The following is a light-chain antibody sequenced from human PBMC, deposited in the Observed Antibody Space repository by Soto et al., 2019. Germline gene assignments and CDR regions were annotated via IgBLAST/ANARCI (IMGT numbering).Light chain of an antibody. Sequence: DLQMTQSPSTLPASLGDSVTITCRASQSIDRWLAWYQQRPGKAPKVLIYHASNLESGVPSSFSGSGSGTESTLTIRNLQPDDFATYYCKQYENYWTCGQGTKVDIK. J-gene: IGKJ1*01. CDR1: QSIDRW. CDR3: KQYENYWT. CDR2: HAS. V-gene: IGKV1-5*01.